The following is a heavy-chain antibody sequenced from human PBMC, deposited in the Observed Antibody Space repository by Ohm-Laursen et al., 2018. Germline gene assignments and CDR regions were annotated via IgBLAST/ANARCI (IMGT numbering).Heavy chain of an antibody. CDR3: ARGWYYDSSGYIWPFDY. Sequence: GTLSLTCAASGFTFSDYYMSWIRQAPGKGLEWVSYISSSGSTIYYADSVKGRFTISRDNAKNSLYLRMDSLRAEDTAVYYCARGWYYDSSGYIWPFDYWGQGNLVTVSS. CDR2: ISSSGSTI. J-gene: IGHJ4*02. V-gene: IGHV3-11*04. CDR1: GFTFSDYY. D-gene: IGHD3-22*01.